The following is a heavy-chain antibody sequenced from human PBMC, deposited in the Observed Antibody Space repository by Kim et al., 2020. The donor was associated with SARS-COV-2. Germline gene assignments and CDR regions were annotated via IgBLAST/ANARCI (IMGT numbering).Heavy chain of an antibody. CDR1: GFTFSSYS. J-gene: IGHJ3*02. CDR3: ASHRAMVTFLSAFDI. V-gene: IGHV3-21*01. CDR2: ISSSSSYI. D-gene: IGHD5-18*01. Sequence: GGSLRLSCAASGFTFSSYSMNWVRQAPGKGLEWVSSISSSSSYIYYADSLKGRFTISRDNAKNSLYLQMNSLRAEDTAVYYCASHRAMVTFLSAFDIWGQGTMVTVSS.